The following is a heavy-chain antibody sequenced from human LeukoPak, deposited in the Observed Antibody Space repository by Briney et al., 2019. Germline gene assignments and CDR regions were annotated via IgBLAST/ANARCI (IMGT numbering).Heavy chain of an antibody. J-gene: IGHJ4*02. Sequence: GGSLRLSCAPSVFTFSSYAMSWVRQAPGKGLEWGGRTRNKANSHTTEYAASVKGRFTHSRDDSKNSLYLQMNSLRTEDTAVYYCAREPILRYFDWYIDYWGQGTLVTVSS. CDR2: TRNKANSHTT. V-gene: IGHV3-72*01. CDR3: AREPILRYFDWYIDY. D-gene: IGHD3-9*01. CDR1: VFTFSSYA.